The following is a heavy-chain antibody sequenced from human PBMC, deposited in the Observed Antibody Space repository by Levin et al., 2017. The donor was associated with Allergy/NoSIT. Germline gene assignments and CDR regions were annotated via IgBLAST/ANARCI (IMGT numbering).Heavy chain of an antibody. CDR2: ISSSSSYI. CDR1: GFTFSSYS. V-gene: IGHV3-21*01. Sequence: SCAASGFTFSSYSMNWVRQAPGKGLEWVSSISSSSSYIYYADSVKGRFTISRDNAKNSLYLQMNSLRAEDTAVYYCAGGGYSGYDPGDYWGQGTLVTVSS. D-gene: IGHD5-12*01. J-gene: IGHJ4*02. CDR3: AGGGYSGYDPGDY.